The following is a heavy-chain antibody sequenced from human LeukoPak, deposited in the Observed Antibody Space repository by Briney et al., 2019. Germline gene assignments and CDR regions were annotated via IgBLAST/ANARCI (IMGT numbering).Heavy chain of an antibody. Sequence: GGSLRLSCAAPGFTVSSNYMSWVRQAPGKGLEWVSVMYSGGSTYYADSVKGRFTISRDNSKDTLYLQMNSLRAEDTAVYYCASRIAAPGFDYWGQGTLVTVSS. CDR1: GFTVSSNY. CDR2: MYSGGST. D-gene: IGHD6-13*01. CDR3: ASRIAAPGFDY. V-gene: IGHV3-53*01. J-gene: IGHJ4*02.